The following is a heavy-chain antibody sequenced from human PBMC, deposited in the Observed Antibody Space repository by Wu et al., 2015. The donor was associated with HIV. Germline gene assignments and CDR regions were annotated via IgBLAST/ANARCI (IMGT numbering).Heavy chain of an antibody. CDR2: ISAYNGDT. J-gene: IGHJ3*02. V-gene: IGHV1-18*01. CDR3: ARDRFYRSSGYPDACDI. CDR1: GYTFTSYG. D-gene: IGHD3-22*01. Sequence: QVQLVQSGAEVKKPGASVKVSCKASGYTFTSYGISWVRQAPGQGLEWMGWISAYNGDTNYAQKLQGRVTMTRDTSVSTVYMELSRLKSDDTALYYCARDRFYRSSGYPDACDIWGPGTMVAVSS.